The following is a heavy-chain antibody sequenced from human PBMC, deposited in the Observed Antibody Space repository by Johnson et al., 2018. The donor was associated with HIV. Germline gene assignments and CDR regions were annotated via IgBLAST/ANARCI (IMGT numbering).Heavy chain of an antibody. CDR2: IRSKSYGGST. D-gene: IGHD6-13*01. J-gene: IGHJ3*02. Sequence: EVQLVESGGGLVQPGRSLRLSCTASGFTFGDYGMSWVRQAPGKGLEWVGFIRSKSYGGSTEYAASVKGRFTISRDDSKRIAYLQMNSLRAEDTAVYYCARGGAGVAAAEDAFDIWGQGTMVTVSS. CDR1: GFTFGDYG. CDR3: ARGGAGVAAAEDAFDI. V-gene: IGHV3-49*04.